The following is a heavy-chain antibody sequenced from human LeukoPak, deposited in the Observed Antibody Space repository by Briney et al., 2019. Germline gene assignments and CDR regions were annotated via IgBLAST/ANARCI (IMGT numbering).Heavy chain of an antibody. CDR1: GFTFNTHT. CDR2: VSATGRDT. J-gene: IGHJ4*02. CDR3: ARQTGGYYFDS. D-gene: IGHD3-10*01. Sequence: GGSLRLSCAASGFTFNTHTLSWVRQAPGKGLEWVSYVSATGRDTYYADSIKGRFTISRDNAKNSLYLQMSSLRAEDTAVYYCARQTGGYYFDSWGQGILVTVSS. V-gene: IGHV3-21*05.